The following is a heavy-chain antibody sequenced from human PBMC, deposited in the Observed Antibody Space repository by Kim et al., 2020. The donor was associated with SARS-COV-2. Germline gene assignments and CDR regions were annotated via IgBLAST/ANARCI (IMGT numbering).Heavy chain of an antibody. D-gene: IGHD3-3*01. J-gene: IGHJ6*02. CDR2: INPNSGGT. Sequence: ASVKVSCKASGYTFTGYYMHWVRQAPGQGLEWMGRINPNSGGTNYAQKFQGRVTMTRDTSISTAYMELSRLRSDDTAVYYCARQLGKTIFGPYYGMDVWGQGTTVPVSS. CDR1: GYTFTGYY. V-gene: IGHV1-2*06. CDR3: ARQLGKTIFGPYYGMDV.